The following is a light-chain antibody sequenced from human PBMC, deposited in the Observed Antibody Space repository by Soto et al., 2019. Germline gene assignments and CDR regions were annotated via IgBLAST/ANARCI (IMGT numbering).Light chain of an antibody. V-gene: IGKV3-20*01. Sequence: EIVLTQSPGTLSLSPGERATLSCRASQSVSSSYLAWYQQKPGQAPRLLIYAASSRATGIPDRFSGSGSGTDLTLTISRLEPEDFAVYYCQQYVSSPRWTFGQGSKVEVK. CDR2: AAS. CDR3: QQYVSSPRWT. J-gene: IGKJ1*01. CDR1: QSVSSSY.